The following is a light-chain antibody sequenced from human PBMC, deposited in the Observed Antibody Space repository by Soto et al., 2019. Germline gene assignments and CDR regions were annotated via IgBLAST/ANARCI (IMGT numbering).Light chain of an antibody. Sequence: EIVLTQSPDTLSLSPGERATLSCRASQSVGSNYLAWYQQKPGQAPRLLIYGASNRATGSPDRFGGSGSGTDFTLTISRLEPEDFAVYQCQHFDSSPTFGGGTKVEIK. CDR3: QHFDSSPT. J-gene: IGKJ4*01. V-gene: IGKV3-20*01. CDR2: GAS. CDR1: QSVGSNY.